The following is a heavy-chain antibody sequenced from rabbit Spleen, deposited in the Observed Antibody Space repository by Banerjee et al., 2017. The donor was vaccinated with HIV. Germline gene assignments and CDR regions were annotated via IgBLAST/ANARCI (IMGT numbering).Heavy chain of an antibody. Sequence: QEQLEESGGDLVKPEGSLTLTCTASGLSFSSSYWICWVRQAPGKGLEWIACIYAGSSGSTYYASWAKGRFTISKTSSTTVTLQMTSLTAADTATYFCARGADCHGCGYDLWGQGTLVTVS. CDR3: ARGADCHGCGYDL. CDR1: GLSFSSSYW. J-gene: IGHJ3*01. V-gene: IGHV1S45*01. D-gene: IGHD6-1*01. CDR2: IYAGSSGST.